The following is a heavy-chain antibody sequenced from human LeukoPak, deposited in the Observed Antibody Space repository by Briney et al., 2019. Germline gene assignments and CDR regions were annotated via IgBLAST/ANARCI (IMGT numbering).Heavy chain of an antibody. Sequence: GGSLRLSCAASGFTVSSNYMSWVRQAPGKGLEWVSVIYSGGSTYYADSVKGRFTISRDNSKNTLYLQMNSLRAEDTAVYYCAKDQAYGGNSELDYLGQGTLVTVSS. J-gene: IGHJ4*02. D-gene: IGHD4-23*01. CDR1: GFTVSSNY. CDR2: IYSGGST. V-gene: IGHV3-53*01. CDR3: AKDQAYGGNSELDY.